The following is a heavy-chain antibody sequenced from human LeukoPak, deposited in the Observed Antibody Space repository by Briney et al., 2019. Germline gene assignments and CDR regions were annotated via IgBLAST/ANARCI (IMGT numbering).Heavy chain of an antibody. CDR2: INPSGGST. J-gene: IGHJ6*03. V-gene: IGHV1-46*01. CDR3: ARAYSSSWLRYYYYYYYMDV. CDR1: GYTFTSYY. Sequence: GASVKVSCKASGYTFTSYYMHWVRQAPGQGLEWMGIINPSGGSTSYAQKFQGRVTMTRDMSTSTVYMELSSLRSEDTAVYYCARAYSSSWLRYYYYYYYMDVWGKGTTVTVSS. D-gene: IGHD6-13*01.